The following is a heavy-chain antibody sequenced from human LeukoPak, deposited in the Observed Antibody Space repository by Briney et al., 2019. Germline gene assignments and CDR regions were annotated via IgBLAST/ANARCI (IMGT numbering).Heavy chain of an antibody. Sequence: GGSLRLSCAASGFTVSSNYMSWVRQAPGKGLEWVSTISGSGGSTYYADSVKGRFTISRDNSKNTLYLQVNSLRAEDTAVYYCATQYFDYWGQGTLVTVSS. CDR1: GFTVSSNY. V-gene: IGHV3-23*01. CDR2: ISGSGGST. J-gene: IGHJ4*02. CDR3: ATQYFDY.